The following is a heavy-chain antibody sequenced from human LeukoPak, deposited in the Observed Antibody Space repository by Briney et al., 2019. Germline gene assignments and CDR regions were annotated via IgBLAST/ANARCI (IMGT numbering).Heavy chain of an antibody. CDR3: ARGSSEYSSSSQMG. D-gene: IGHD6-6*01. CDR1: GFTFSSYA. V-gene: IGHV3-30-3*01. Sequence: QPGRSLRLSCAASGFTFSSYAMHWVRQAPGKGLEWVAVISYDGSNKYYADSVKGRFTISRDNSKNTLYLQMNSLRAEDTAVYYCARGSSEYSSSSQMGWGQGTLVTVSS. CDR2: ISYDGSNK. J-gene: IGHJ4*02.